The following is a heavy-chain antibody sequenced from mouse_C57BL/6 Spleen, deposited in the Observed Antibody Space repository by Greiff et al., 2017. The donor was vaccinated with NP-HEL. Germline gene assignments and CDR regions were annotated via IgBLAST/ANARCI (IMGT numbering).Heavy chain of an antibody. Sequence: EVQLVESGGDLVKPGGSLKLSCAASGFTFSSYGMSWVRQTPDKRLEWVATISSGGSYTYYPDSVKGRFTISRDNAKNTLYLQMSSLKSEDTAMYYCARQYGSSSAWFAYWGQGTLVTVSA. CDR3: ARQYGSSSAWFAY. CDR1: GFTFSSYG. CDR2: ISSGGSYT. V-gene: IGHV5-6*01. D-gene: IGHD1-1*01. J-gene: IGHJ3*01.